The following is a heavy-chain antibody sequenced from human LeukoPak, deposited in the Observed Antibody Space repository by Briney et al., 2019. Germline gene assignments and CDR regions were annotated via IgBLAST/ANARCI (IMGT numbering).Heavy chain of an antibody. CDR1: GGSISTYY. CDR3: ARDGAYGGSGDSHFDY. D-gene: IGHD4-17*01. Sequence: SETLSLTCTASGGSISTYYWSWVRQPPGKGLEWMGYIYYTGSTNYSPSLKSRVTISVDTSKNQFSLKLSSVTAADTAVYYCARDGAYGGSGDSHFDYWGQGTLVTVSS. CDR2: IYYTGST. J-gene: IGHJ4*02. V-gene: IGHV4-59*01.